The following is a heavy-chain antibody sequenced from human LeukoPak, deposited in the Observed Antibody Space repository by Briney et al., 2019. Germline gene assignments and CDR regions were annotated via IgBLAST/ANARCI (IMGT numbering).Heavy chain of an antibody. J-gene: IGHJ4*02. CDR3: ARGGYDFWSGFYILGY. Sequence: SQTLSLTCSVSGGSIGSAGHYWSWIRQRPGKGLEWIGHIFYSGSTYFNPSLKSRLTISVDTSKNQFSLTLSSVTAADTAVYYCARGGYDFWSGFYILGYWGQGTLVTVSS. CDR1: GGSIGSAGHY. CDR2: IFYSGST. D-gene: IGHD3-3*01. V-gene: IGHV4-31*03.